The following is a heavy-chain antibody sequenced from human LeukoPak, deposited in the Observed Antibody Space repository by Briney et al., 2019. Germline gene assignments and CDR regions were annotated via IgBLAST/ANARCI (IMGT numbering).Heavy chain of an antibody. CDR2: INHSGST. V-gene: IGHV4-34*01. CDR3: ARGEGYCSGGSCYPAYFQH. CDR1: GGSFSGYY. J-gene: IGHJ1*01. Sequence: SETLSLTCAVYGGSFSGYYWSWIRQPPGKGLEWIGEINHSGSTNYNPSLKSRVTISVDTSKNQFSLKLSSVTAADTAVYYCARGEGYCSGGSCYPAYFQHWGQSTLVTVSS. D-gene: IGHD2-15*01.